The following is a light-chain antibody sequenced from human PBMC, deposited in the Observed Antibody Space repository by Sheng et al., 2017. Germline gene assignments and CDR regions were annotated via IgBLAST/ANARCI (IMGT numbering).Light chain of an antibody. CDR1: NIGSKS. CDR3: QVWDSSSDHRV. V-gene: IGLV3-21*02. Sequence: SYVLTQPPSVSVAPGQTARITCGGNNIGSKSVHWYQQKPGQAPVLVVYDDSDWPSGIPERFSGSNSGNTATLTISRVEAGDEADYYCQVWDSSSDHRVFGTGTKVTVL. CDR2: DDS. J-gene: IGLJ1*01.